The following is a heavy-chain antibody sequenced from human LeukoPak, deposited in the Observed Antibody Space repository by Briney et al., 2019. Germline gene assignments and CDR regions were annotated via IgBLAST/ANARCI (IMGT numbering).Heavy chain of an antibody. CDR3: ARDDPDCSGGGCYIYY. J-gene: IGHJ4*02. D-gene: IGHD2-15*01. V-gene: IGHV1-46*03. Sequence: GASVKISCKASGYTFTSYYMHWVRQAPGQGLDWMGTINPSSGSTRYAQKFQGRVTITRDTSTTTVYMELSSLRSEDTAVYYCARDDPDCSGGGCYIYYWGQGTLVTVSS. CDR2: INPSSGST. CDR1: GYTFTSYY.